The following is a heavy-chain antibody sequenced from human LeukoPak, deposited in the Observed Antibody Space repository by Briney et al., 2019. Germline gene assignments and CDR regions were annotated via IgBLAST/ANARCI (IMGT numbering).Heavy chain of an antibody. CDR2: IIPIFGTA. V-gene: IGHV1-69*05. J-gene: IGHJ6*03. CDR3: ARGVMSFDYYYYYMDV. Sequence: SVKVSCRASGGTFSSYAISWVRQAPGQGLEWMGGIIPIFGTANYAQKFQGRVTITTDESTSTAYMELSSLRSEDTAVYYCARGVMSFDYYYYYMDVWGNGTTVTVSS. CDR1: GGTFSSYA. D-gene: IGHD2-8*01.